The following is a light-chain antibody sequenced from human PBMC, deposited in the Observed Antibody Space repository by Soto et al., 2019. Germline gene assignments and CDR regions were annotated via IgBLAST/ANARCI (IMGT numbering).Light chain of an antibody. CDR1: SSNIGAGYD. CDR2: DNN. V-gene: IGLV1-40*01. CDR3: HSYDSRLSGSV. Sequence: QSALTQPASVSGSPGQSITISCTGSSSNIGAGYDVHWYQQLPGTAPKLLIYDNNNRPSGVSARFSGSKSGTSASLAITGLQAEDEADYYCHSYDSRLSGSVFGGGTKLTVL. J-gene: IGLJ3*02.